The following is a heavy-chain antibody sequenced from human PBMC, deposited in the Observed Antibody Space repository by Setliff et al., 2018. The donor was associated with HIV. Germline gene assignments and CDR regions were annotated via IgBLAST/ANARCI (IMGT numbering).Heavy chain of an antibody. J-gene: IGHJ6*02. Sequence: PSETLSLTCTVSGCSISSYYWSWIRQPAGKGLEWIGRFYTSGSTNYNPSLKSRVTMSVDTSKNQFSLKVRYVTAADTAIYYCAREIWGQVAHVPYGMDVWGQGTTVTVSS. D-gene: IGHD5-12*01. CDR2: FYTSGST. CDR3: AREIWGQVAHVPYGMDV. CDR1: GCSISSYY. V-gene: IGHV4-4*07.